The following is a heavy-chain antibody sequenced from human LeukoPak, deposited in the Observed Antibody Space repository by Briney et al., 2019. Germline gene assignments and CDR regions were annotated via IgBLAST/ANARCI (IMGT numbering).Heavy chain of an antibody. CDR1: GFTFDDYA. D-gene: IGHD3-22*01. J-gene: IGHJ4*02. CDR3: AKSLDVVVITSPPDY. CDR2: ISWNSGSI. V-gene: IGHV3-9*01. Sequence: GGSLRLSCAASGFTFDDYAMHWVRQTPGMGLEGVSGISWNSGSIGHADSVKGRFTISRDNAKNSLYLRAEDSALYYCAKSLDVVVITSPPDYWGQGTLVTVSS.